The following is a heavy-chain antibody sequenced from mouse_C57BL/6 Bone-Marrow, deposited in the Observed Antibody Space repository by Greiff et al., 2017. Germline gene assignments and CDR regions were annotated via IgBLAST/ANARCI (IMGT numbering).Heavy chain of an antibody. J-gene: IGHJ3*01. V-gene: IGHV5-17*01. CDR3: AGGGFAY. CDR2: ISSGSSTI. CDR1: GFTFSDYG. Sequence: DVKLVESGGGLVKPGGSLKLSCAASGFTFSDYGMHWVRQAPEKGLEWVAYISSGSSTIYYADTVKGRFTISRDNAKNTLFLQMTSLRAEDTAMYYCAGGGFAYWGQGTLVTVSA.